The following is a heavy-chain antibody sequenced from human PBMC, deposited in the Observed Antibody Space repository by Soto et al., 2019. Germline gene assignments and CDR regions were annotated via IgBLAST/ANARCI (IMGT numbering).Heavy chain of an antibody. CDR3: ARDPGDYTDPFFSDY. D-gene: IGHD4-17*01. Sequence: GGPLRLSCAASGFTFSSYSMNWVRQAPGKGLEWVSYISSSSSTIYYADSVKGRFTISRDNAKNSLYLQMNSLRAEDTAVYYCARDPGDYTDPFFSDYWGQGTLVTVSS. V-gene: IGHV3-48*01. J-gene: IGHJ4*02. CDR2: ISSSSSTI. CDR1: GFTFSSYS.